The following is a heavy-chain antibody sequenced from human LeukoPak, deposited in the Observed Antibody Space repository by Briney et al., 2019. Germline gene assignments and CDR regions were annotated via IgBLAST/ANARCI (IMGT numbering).Heavy chain of an antibody. CDR2: INANSGGT. V-gene: IGHV1-2*02. CDR1: GYTFTGYY. CDR3: ARSLLGGSYYLNY. J-gene: IGHJ4*02. D-gene: IGHD1-26*01. Sequence: ASVKVSCKASGYTFTGYYMHWVRQAPGQGLEWMGWINANSGGTNYAQKFQGRVTMTRDTSISTVYMELSSLRSEDTAVYYCARSLLGGSYYLNYWGQGTLVTVSS.